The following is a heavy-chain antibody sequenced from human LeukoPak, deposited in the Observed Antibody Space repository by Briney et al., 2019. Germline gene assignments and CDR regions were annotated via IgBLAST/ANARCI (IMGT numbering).Heavy chain of an antibody. J-gene: IGHJ4*02. V-gene: IGHV3-11*04. D-gene: IGHD2-21*02. CDR2: ISSSDTTM. CDR1: GFTFRDYD. Sequence: PGGSLRLSCAASGFTFRDYDMTWIRQAPGKGLEWVSYISSSDTTMYNADSVKGRFTISRDNAKNSLYLQMNSLRAEDTAVYYCARQKGIVVVTIDYWGQGTLVTVSS. CDR3: ARQKGIVVVTIDY.